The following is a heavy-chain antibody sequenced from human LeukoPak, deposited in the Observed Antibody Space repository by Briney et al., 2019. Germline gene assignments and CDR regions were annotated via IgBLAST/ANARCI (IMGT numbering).Heavy chain of an antibody. J-gene: IGHJ4*02. Sequence: ASVKVSCKASGYTFTSHAMHWVRQAPGQRLEWMGWINTANDNPKYSQKFQGRVSIIGDTSASTAYMELSSLRSEATAVYYCAREVSGYSGYNYFDYWGQGTLVTVSS. D-gene: IGHD5-12*01. V-gene: IGHV1-3*04. CDR2: INTANDNP. CDR3: AREVSGYSGYNYFDY. CDR1: GYTFTSHA.